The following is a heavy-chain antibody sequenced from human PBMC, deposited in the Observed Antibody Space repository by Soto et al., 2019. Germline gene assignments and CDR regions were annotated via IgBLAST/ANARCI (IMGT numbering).Heavy chain of an antibody. CDR2: INPNSGGP. J-gene: IGHJ3*02. V-gene: IGHV1-2*04. Sequence: ASVKVSCKASGYTFTGYYMHWVRQAPGQGLEWMGWINPNSGGPNYAQKFQGWITMTRDTSISTAYMELSRLRSDDTAVYYCARTPNDDFWSGYSGDDAFDIWVQVTMVTVSS. CDR3: ARTPNDDFWSGYSGDDAFDI. CDR1: GYTFTGYY. D-gene: IGHD3-3*01.